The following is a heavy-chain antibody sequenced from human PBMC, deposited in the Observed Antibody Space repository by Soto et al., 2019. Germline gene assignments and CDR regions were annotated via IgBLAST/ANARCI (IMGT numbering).Heavy chain of an antibody. Sequence: SSQTLSLTCTVSGGSISSSRYYWGWIRQPPGKGLEWIGSIYYSGSTYYNPSLKSRVTISVDTSKNQFSLKLSSVTAADTAVYYCARHLIPTTVTTGFDYWGQGTLVTVSS. CDR1: GGSISSSRYY. V-gene: IGHV4-39*01. J-gene: IGHJ4*02. CDR2: IYYSGST. D-gene: IGHD4-17*01. CDR3: ARHLIPTTVTTGFDY.